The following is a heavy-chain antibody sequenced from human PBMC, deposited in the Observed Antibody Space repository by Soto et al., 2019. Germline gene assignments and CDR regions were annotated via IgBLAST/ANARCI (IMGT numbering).Heavy chain of an antibody. J-gene: IGHJ4*02. CDR3: ARAVGPFDY. CDR2: IWYDGSNK. Sequence: QVQLVESGGGVVQPGRSLRLSCAASGFSFSTYGMHWVRQAPGKGLEWVAVIWYDGSNKYYGDSVKGRFTISRDNSENTLYLQMNSLRAEDTAVYYCARAVGPFDYWGQGTLVTVSS. CDR1: GFSFSTYG. D-gene: IGHD3-16*01. V-gene: IGHV3-33*01.